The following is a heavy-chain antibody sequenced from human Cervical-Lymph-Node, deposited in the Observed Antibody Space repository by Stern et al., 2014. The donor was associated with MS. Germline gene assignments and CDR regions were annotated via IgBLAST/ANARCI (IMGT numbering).Heavy chain of an antibody. D-gene: IGHD5-12*01. J-gene: IGHJ3*02. Sequence: MQLVESGPGLVKPSQTLSLTCTVSGGPIDSGPYYWTWIRQHPGKGLEWIGFISYSGSTYYNSSLRSRVFISIDTSKNQFSLNLSSVTAADTAVYYCARVEDSGYAQSSHDAFDIWGQGTKVTVS. CDR2: ISYSGST. CDR3: ARVEDSGYAQSSHDAFDI. V-gene: IGHV4-31*03. CDR1: GGPIDSGPYY.